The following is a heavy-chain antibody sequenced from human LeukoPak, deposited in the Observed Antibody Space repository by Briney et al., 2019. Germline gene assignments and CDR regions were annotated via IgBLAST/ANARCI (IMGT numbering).Heavy chain of an antibody. D-gene: IGHD3-22*01. Sequence: GASVKVSCTASGGTFSSYAISWVRQAPGQGLEWMGAIIPIFGTANYAQKFQGRVTITADESTSTAYMELSSLRSEDTAVYYCARVRAADSSGYSDYFDYWGQGTVITVSA. CDR2: IIPIFGTA. CDR1: GGTFSSYA. CDR3: ARVRAADSSGYSDYFDY. V-gene: IGHV1-69*13. J-gene: IGHJ4*02.